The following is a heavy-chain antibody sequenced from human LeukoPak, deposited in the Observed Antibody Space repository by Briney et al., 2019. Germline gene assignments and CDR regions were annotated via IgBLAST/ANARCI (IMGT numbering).Heavy chain of an antibody. CDR3: ARGDHGDRNYYYGMDV. CDR2: ISYDGSNK. Sequence: PGGSLRLSCAASGFTFSSYAMHWVRQAPGKGLEWVAVISYDGSNKYYADSVKGRFTISRDNSKNTLYLQMNSLRAEDTAVYYCARGDHGDRNYYYGMDVWGQGTTVTVSS. CDR1: GFTFSSYA. V-gene: IGHV3-30-3*01. D-gene: IGHD4-17*01. J-gene: IGHJ6*02.